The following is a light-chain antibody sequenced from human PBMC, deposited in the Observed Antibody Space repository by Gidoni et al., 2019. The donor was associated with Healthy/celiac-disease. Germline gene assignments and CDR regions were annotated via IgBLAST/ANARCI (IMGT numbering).Light chain of an antibody. V-gene: IGKV3-20*01. CDR3: QQYGRT. CDR2: GAS. CDR1: QSVSSGY. J-gene: IGKJ1*01. Sequence: ELVLTQSPGTLSLSPGERATLSCRASQSVSSGYLAWYQQKPGQAPRLLIYGASSRATGIPDRFSGSGSGTDFTLTISRLEPEDFAVYYCQQYGRTFGQGTKVEIK.